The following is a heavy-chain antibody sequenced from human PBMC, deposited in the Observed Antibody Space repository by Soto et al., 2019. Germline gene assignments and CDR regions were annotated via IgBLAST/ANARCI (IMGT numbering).Heavy chain of an antibody. CDR2: INSDGSIT. V-gene: IGHV3-74*01. CDR1: GFTFSSYW. Sequence: GSLRLSCAASGFTFSSYWMHWVRQVPEKGLVWVSRINSDGSITNYAGAVKGRFTISRDNVKNTLYLQMNSLRAEDTAVYYCVRYPRSVGGSYRPDYWGQGTLVTVSS. D-gene: IGHD3-16*02. J-gene: IGHJ4*02. CDR3: VRYPRSVGGSYRPDY.